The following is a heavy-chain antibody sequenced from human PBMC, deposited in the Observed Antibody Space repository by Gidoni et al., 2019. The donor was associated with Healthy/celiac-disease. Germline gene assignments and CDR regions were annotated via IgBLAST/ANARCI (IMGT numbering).Heavy chain of an antibody. J-gene: IGHJ3*02. CDR1: GGSISSGSYY. V-gene: IGHV4-61*02. Sequence: QVQLQESGPGLVKPSQTLSLTCTVSGGSISSGSYYWSWIRQPAGKGLEWIGRIYTSGSTNYNPSLKGRVTISVDTSKNQFSLKLSSVTAADTAVYYCAREWGVAAAGTRNDIWG. CDR2: IYTSGST. D-gene: IGHD6-13*01. CDR3: AREWGVAAAGTRNDI.